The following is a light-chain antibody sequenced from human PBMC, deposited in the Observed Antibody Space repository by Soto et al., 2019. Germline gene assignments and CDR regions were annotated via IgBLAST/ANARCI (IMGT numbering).Light chain of an antibody. CDR3: SSYTSTSPVVV. CDR2: EVS. Sequence: QSALTQPASVSGSPGQSITISCTGTSSDVGGYDFVSWYQQRPGKAPKLMIFEVSNRPSGVSNRFSGSKSVNTASLTISGLQAEDEADYYCSSYTSTSPVVVFGGGTKVTVL. J-gene: IGLJ2*01. CDR1: SSDVGGYDF. V-gene: IGLV2-14*01.